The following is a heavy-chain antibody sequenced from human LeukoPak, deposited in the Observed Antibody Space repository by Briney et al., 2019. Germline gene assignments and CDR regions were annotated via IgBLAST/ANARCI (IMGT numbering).Heavy chain of an antibody. Sequence: ASVKVSCKVSGYTLTELSMHWVRQAPGKGLEWMGGSDPEDGETIYAQKFQGRVTMTEDTSTDTAYMELSSLRSEDTAVYYWATADDYGDYGWFDPWGQGTLVTVSS. CDR1: GYTLTELS. V-gene: IGHV1-24*01. CDR2: SDPEDGET. J-gene: IGHJ5*02. CDR3: ATADDYGDYGWFDP. D-gene: IGHD4-17*01.